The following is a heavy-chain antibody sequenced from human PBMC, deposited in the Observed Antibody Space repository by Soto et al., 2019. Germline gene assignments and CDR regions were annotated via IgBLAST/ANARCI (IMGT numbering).Heavy chain of an antibody. D-gene: IGHD1-26*01. CDR1: GGTFSSYA. V-gene: IGHV1-69*13. J-gene: IGHJ5*02. CDR3: AGDTTRPPWFDP. Sequence: SVKVSCKASGGTFSSYAISWVRQAPGQGLEWMGGIIPIFGTANYAQKFQGRVTITADESTSTAYMELSSLRSEDTAVYYCAGDTTRPPWFDPWGQGTLVTVSS. CDR2: IIPIFGTA.